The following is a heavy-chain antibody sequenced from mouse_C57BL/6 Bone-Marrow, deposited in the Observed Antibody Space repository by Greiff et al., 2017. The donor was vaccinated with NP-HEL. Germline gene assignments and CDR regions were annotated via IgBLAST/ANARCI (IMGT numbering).Heavy chain of an antibody. D-gene: IGHD1-1*01. CDR3: ARHNYYGSRYFDV. CDR2: ISNLAYSI. J-gene: IGHJ1*03. V-gene: IGHV5-15*01. Sequence: EVKVVESGGGLVQPGGSLKLSCAASGFTFSDYGMAWVRQAPRKGPEWVAFISNLAYSIYYADTVTGRFTIARENAKNTLDLEMSSLRAEDTAMYYCARHNYYGSRYFDVWGTGTTVTVSS. CDR1: GFTFSDYG.